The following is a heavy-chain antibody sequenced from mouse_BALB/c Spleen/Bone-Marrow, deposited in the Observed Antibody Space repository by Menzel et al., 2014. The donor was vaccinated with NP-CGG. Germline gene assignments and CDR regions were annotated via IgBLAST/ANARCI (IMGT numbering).Heavy chain of an antibody. J-gene: IGHJ4*01. CDR1: GYTFTDYV. CDR3: ARLDGNYRYAMDY. Sequence: QVQLQQSGPELVKPGASVKMSCKASGYTFTDYVITWVKQRTGQGLEWIGEIYPGSGSTYYNEKFKGKATLTADKSSNTAYMQLGSLTSEDSAVYFCARLDGNYRYAMDYWGQGTSVTASS. D-gene: IGHD2-1*01. V-gene: IGHV1-77*01. CDR2: IYPGSGST.